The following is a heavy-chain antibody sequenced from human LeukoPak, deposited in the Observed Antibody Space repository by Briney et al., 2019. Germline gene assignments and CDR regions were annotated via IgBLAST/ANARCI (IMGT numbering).Heavy chain of an antibody. CDR2: IYSGGST. D-gene: IGHD3-3*01. J-gene: IGHJ6*03. CDR3: ARVSTIFGVVYNYMDV. CDR1: GFTVSSNY. Sequence: GGSLRLSCAASGFTVSSNYMSWVRQAPGKGLEWVSVIYSGGSTYYADSVKGRFTISRDNAKNSLYLQMNSLRAEDTAVYYCARVSTIFGVVYNYMDVWGKGTTVTVSS. V-gene: IGHV3-53*01.